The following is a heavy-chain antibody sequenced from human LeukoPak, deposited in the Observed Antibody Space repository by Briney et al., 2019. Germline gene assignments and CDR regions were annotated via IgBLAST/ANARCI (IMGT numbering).Heavy chain of an antibody. CDR3: AREARCSGGSCYWFDP. J-gene: IGHJ5*02. CDR2: IYHSGST. CDR1: DYSISSSCY. D-gene: IGHD2-15*01. Sequence: SETLSLTCTVSDYSISSSCYWGWIRQPPGKGLEWFGIIYHSGSTYYNPSLKSRVTISVDTSKNQFSLKLSSVTAADTAVYYCAREARCSGGSCYWFDPWGQGTLVTVSS. V-gene: IGHV4-38-2*02.